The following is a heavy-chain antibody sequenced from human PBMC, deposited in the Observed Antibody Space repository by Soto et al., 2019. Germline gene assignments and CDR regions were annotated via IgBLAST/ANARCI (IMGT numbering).Heavy chain of an antibody. CDR2: ISYDGSNK. CDR3: AKIHITIFGVVSEYYYYGMDV. V-gene: IGHV3-30*18. Sequence: GGSLRLSCAASGFTFSSYGMHWVRQAPGKGLEWVAVISYDGSNKYYADSVKGRFTISRDNSKNTLYLQMNSLRAEDTAVYYCAKIHITIFGVVSEYYYYGMDVWGQGTTVTVSS. CDR1: GFTFSSYG. J-gene: IGHJ6*02. D-gene: IGHD3-3*01.